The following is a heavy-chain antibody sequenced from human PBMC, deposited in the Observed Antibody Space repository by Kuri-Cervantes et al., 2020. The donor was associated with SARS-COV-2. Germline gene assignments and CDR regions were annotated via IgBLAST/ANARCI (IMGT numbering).Heavy chain of an antibody. CDR1: GFSFSSYA. V-gene: IGHV3-23*01. J-gene: IGHJ6*02. Sequence: GESLKISCAASGFSFSSYAMSWVRQATGKGLEWDSVISGSGTGAYYADSVKGRFTISRDNSKNTLYLQMNSLRAENTAVYFCAKDPTATTEYYYAMDVWGQGTTVTVSS. CDR3: AKDPTATTEYYYAMDV. CDR2: ISGSGTGA. D-gene: IGHD1-7*01.